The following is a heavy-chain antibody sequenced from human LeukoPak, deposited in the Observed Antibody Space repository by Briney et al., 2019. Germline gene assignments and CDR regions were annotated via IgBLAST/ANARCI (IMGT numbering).Heavy chain of an antibody. D-gene: IGHD6-19*01. CDR2: ISGYNGNT. J-gene: IGHJ4*02. V-gene: IGHV1-18*01. CDR3: ARNKAYTSGCYDY. CDR1: GGTFSSYG. Sequence: ASVKVSCKASGGTFSSYGISWVRQAPGQGLEWVGWISGYNGNTNYAQKLQGRVTMTTDTSTSTVYMELRSLRSDDTAIYSCARNKAYTSGCYDYWGQGTLVTVSS.